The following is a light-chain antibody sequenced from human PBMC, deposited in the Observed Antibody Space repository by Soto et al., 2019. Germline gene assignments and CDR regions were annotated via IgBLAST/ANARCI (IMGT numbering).Light chain of an antibody. Sequence: ESVLTQSPGTLSLSPGERATLSCRASQSVSSSYLAWYQQKPGQAPRLLIYGASSRATGIPDRFRGSGSGTAFTLTISRLEPEDFAVYYCQQYGSSPFTFGPGTKVDIK. CDR2: GAS. J-gene: IGKJ3*01. CDR3: QQYGSSPFT. CDR1: QSVSSSY. V-gene: IGKV3-20*01.